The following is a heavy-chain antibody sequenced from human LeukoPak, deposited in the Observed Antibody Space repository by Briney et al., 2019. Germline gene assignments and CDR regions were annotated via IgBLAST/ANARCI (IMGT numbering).Heavy chain of an antibody. V-gene: IGHV4-39*01. CDR2: IFYSGTT. J-gene: IGHJ4*02. CDR1: GGSISSRSYY. Sequence: SETLSLTCTVSGGSISSRSYYWDWIRQPPGKGLEWIGSIFYSGTTYYNPSLKSRVTISVDTSKNQFSLRLSSVTAADTAVYYCASENCSGTSCSSLDYWGEGTMVTVSS. CDR3: ASENCSGTSCSSLDY. D-gene: IGHD2-2*01.